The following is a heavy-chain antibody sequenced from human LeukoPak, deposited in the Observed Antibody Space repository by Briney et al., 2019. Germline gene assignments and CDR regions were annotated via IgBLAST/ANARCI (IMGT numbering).Heavy chain of an antibody. CDR2: INPNSGGT. CDR3: ARGSSSWYDFDY. J-gene: IGHJ4*02. Sequence: ASVKVSCKASGYTFTGYYMHWVRQAPGQGLEWMGWINPNSGGTSSAQKFQGRVTMTRDTSISTAYMALTRLKSDETAVYYCARGSSSWYDFDYWGQGTLVTVSS. D-gene: IGHD6-13*01. V-gene: IGHV1-2*02. CDR1: GYTFTGYY.